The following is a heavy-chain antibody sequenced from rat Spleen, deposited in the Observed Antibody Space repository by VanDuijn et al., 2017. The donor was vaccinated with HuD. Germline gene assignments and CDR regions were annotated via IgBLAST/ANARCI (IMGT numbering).Heavy chain of an antibody. D-gene: IGHD4-3*01. Sequence: EVQLVESGGGLVQPGNSLKLSCVASGFTFSDYYMAWVRQAPTKGLEWVATINYDGSSTYYRDSVKGRFTVSRDNAKNTLYLQMDSLRSEDTATYYCARHRNSGYWYFDFWGPGTMVTVSS. CDR2: INYDGSST. CDR1: GFTFSDYY. J-gene: IGHJ1*01. V-gene: IGHV5S10*01. CDR3: ARHRNSGYWYFDF.